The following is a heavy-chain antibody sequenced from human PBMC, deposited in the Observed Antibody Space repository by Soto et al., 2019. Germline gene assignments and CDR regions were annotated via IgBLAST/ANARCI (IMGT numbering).Heavy chain of an antibody. J-gene: IGHJ5*02. V-gene: IGHV4-59*01. CDR3: ARDLSAAGYNWFDP. CDR1: GFSININY. Sequence: SETLSLTCAVSGFSININYWSWIRQPPGKGLEWIGYIYYTGSTKYNPSLKSRATISIDTSRNQLSLKLTSVSAADTAVYYCARDLSAAGYNWFDPWGQGTLVTVSS. D-gene: IGHD6-13*01. CDR2: IYYTGST.